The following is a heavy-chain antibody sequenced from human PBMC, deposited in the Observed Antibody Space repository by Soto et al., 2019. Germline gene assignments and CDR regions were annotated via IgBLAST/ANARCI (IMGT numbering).Heavy chain of an antibody. V-gene: IGHV1-69*13. CDR2: IIPIFGTP. J-gene: IGHJ4*02. CDR1: GVTFSRQD. CDR3: ATNVGRDGYSFDY. Sequence: RASVKVSCKASGVTFSRQDMRWGRQAPGQGLEWMGGIIPIFGTPQYAEKFQDRVTITADESTSTAYMELSRLTSEDTAVYYCATNVGRDGYSFDYWGQGTLFTVSS. D-gene: IGHD5-12*01.